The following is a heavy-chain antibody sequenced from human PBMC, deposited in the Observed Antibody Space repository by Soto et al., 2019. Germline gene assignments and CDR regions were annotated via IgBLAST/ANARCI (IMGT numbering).Heavy chain of an antibody. CDR3: ARVGIVGATDVGGY. CDR2: ISYDGSNK. CDR1: GFTFSSYA. D-gene: IGHD1-26*01. V-gene: IGHV3-30-3*01. Sequence: QVQLVESGGGVVQPGRSLRLSCAASGFTFSSYAMHWVRQAPGKGLEWVAVISYDGSNKYYADSVKGRFTISRDNSKNTLYLQMNSLRAEDTAVYYCARVGIVGATDVGGYWGQGTLVTVSS. J-gene: IGHJ4*02.